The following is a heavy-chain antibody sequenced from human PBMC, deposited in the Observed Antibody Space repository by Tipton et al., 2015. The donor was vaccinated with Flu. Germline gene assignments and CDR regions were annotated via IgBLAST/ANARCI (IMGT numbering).Heavy chain of an antibody. Sequence: LSLTCAASGFTFSSYAMHWVRQAPGKGLEWVAVIWYDGSNKYYADSVKGRFTISRDNSKNTLYLQMNSLRAEDTAVYYCARGYDILTDGGGYFDYWGQGTLVTVSS. V-gene: IGHV3-33*01. D-gene: IGHD3-9*01. CDR3: ARGYDILTDGGGYFDY. J-gene: IGHJ4*02. CDR2: IWYDGSNK. CDR1: GFTFSSYA.